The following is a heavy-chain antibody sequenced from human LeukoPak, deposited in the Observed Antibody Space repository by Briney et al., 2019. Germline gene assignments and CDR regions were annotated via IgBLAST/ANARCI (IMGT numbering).Heavy chain of an antibody. CDR3: ARDPHMGGAFVDY. J-gene: IGHJ4*02. V-gene: IGHV3-21*01. CDR1: GFTFSSYS. D-gene: IGHD3-16*01. CDR2: ISSSSSYI. Sequence: GGSLRLSCAASGFTFSSYSMNWVRQAPGKGLEWVSSISSSSSYIYCADSVKGRFTISRDNAKNSLYLQMNSLRAEDTAVYYCARDPHMGGAFVDYWGQGTLVTVSS.